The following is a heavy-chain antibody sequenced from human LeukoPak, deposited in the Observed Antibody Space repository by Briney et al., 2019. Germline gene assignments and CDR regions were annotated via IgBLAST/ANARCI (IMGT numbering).Heavy chain of an antibody. V-gene: IGHV1-46*01. J-gene: IGHJ4*02. Sequence: GASVKVSCKASGYTFTGYYIHWVRQAPGQGLEWMGMINPSGGSTVYAQMLQGRLTMTRDLSSRTVYMELNSLTSEDTAVYYCARGRTTQSYASSGFYPRDYWGQGTVVTVSS. CDR3: ARGRTTQSYASSGFYPRDY. D-gene: IGHD3-22*01. CDR2: INPSGGST. CDR1: GYTFTGYY.